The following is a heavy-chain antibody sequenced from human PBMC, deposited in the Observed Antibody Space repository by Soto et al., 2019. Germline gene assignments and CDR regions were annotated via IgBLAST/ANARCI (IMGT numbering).Heavy chain of an antibody. J-gene: IGHJ4*02. CDR2: IYYSGPT. D-gene: IGHD3-10*01. CDR3: ARYYGSGSPFDN. CDR1: GGSISGNY. Sequence: SETLSLTCTVSGGSISGNYWAWIRQPPGKGLEWIGYIYYSGPTNYNPSLKSRVTISVDTSKNQFSLKLTSVTAADTAVYYCARYYGSGSPFDNWGQGTLVTVSS. V-gene: IGHV4-59*01.